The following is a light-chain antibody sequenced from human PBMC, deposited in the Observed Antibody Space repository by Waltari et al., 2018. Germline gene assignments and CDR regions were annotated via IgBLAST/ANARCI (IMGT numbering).Light chain of an antibody. J-gene: IGLJ1*01. Sequence: QSALTQPASVSGSPGQSITISCTGTSSDVGTYTYVSWYQQYPGKAPTIVIYEVNNRPSGVSDRFSGSKSGSTASLTISGLQPDDEAHYYCSSYTSATTLVVFGPGTWVTV. CDR1: SSDVGTYTY. V-gene: IGLV2-14*01. CDR3: SSYTSATTLVV. CDR2: EVN.